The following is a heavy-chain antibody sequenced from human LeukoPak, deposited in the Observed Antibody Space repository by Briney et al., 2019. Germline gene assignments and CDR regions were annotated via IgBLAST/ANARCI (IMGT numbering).Heavy chain of an antibody. CDR3: ARGNSWYVAFDY. CDR1: GYTFTSYD. Sequence: ASVNVSCKASGYTFTSYDINWVRQATAQGREWMGWMNPNSGNTGYAQKFQGRVTMTRNTSISTAYMELSSLRSEDTAVYYCARGNSWYVAFDYWGQGTLVTVSS. D-gene: IGHD6-13*01. J-gene: IGHJ4*02. CDR2: MNPNSGNT. V-gene: IGHV1-8*01.